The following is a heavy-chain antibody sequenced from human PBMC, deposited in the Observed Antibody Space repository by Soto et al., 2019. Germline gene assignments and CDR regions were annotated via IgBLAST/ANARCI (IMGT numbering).Heavy chain of an antibody. CDR3: AHRQFYYFDY. CDR2: IYWDDDK. J-gene: IGHJ4*02. Sequence: SGPTLVNPTQTLTLTCSFSGFSFTTSGVGVGWIRQPPGKALEWLALIYWDDDKRFSSSLKSRLTITKDTSKNQVVLTMTNMDLVDTGTYYCAHRQFYYFDYWGQGTLVTVSS. V-gene: IGHV2-5*02. CDR1: GFSFTTSGVG.